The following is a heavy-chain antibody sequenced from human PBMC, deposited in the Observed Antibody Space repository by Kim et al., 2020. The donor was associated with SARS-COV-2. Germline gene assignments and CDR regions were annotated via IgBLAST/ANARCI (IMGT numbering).Heavy chain of an antibody. D-gene: IGHD5-18*01. Sequence: NPPLKSRVTISGDTSKNQFSLKRSSVTAADTAVYYCARLKWIQLWSPIDYWGQGTLVTVSS. V-gene: IGHV4-59*01. CDR3: ARLKWIQLWSPIDY. J-gene: IGHJ4*02.